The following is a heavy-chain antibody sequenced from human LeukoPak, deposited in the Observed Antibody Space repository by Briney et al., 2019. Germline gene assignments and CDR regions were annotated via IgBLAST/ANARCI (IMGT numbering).Heavy chain of an antibody. V-gene: IGHV4-34*01. J-gene: IGHJ6*03. D-gene: IGHD3-16*02. CDR3: ARGYLYYYMDV. CDR1: GGSFSGYY. Sequence: PSETLSLTCAVYGGSFSGYYWSWVRQPPGKGLEWIGEINHSGSTNYNPSLKSRVTISVDTSKNQFSLKLRSVTAADTAVYYCARGYLYYYMDVWGKGTTVTVSS. CDR2: INHSGST.